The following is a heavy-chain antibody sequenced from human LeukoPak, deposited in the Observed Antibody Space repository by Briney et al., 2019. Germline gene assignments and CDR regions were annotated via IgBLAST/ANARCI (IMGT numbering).Heavy chain of an antibody. CDR1: GFTFSTYT. CDR3: ARTYFYDSSGYLGFDY. V-gene: IGHV3-21*01. D-gene: IGHD3-22*01. CDR2: ISRSSSYI. J-gene: IGHJ4*02. Sequence: GGSLRLSCPASGFTFSTYTMNWVRQAPGKGLEWVSSISRSSSYIYYADSVKGRFTISRDNAKNSLYLQMNSLRAEDSAVYYCARTYFYDSSGYLGFDYWGQGTLVTVSS.